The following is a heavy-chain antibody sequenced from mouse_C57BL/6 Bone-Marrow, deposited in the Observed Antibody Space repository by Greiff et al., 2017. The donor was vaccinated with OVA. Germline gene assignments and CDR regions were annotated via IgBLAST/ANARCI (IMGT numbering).Heavy chain of an antibody. V-gene: IGHV14-4*01. CDR1: GFNIKDDY. CDR2: IDPENGDT. CDR3: TTDYYGSSYPPDY. D-gene: IGHD1-1*01. J-gene: IGHJ2*01. Sequence: VQLQQSGAELVRPGASVKLSCTASGFNIKDDYMHWVKQRPEQGLEWIGWIDPENGDTEYASKFQGKATITADTSSTTAYLQLSSLTSEDTAVXYGTTDYYGSSYPPDYWGQGTTLTVSS.